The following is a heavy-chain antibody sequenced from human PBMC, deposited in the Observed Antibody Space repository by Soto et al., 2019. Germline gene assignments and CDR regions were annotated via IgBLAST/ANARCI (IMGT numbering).Heavy chain of an antibody. CDR3: ARVGNGIYYYYMDV. J-gene: IGHJ6*03. CDR1: GYTFTSYD. Sequence: QVQLVQSGAEVKKPGASVKVSCKASGYTFTSYDINWVRQATGHGLEWMGWMNPNSGNTGYAQKFQGRVTMTRNTSISTAYMELSSLRSEDMAVYYCARVGNGIYYYYMDVWGKGTRVTVSS. D-gene: IGHD4-4*01. CDR2: MNPNSGNT. V-gene: IGHV1-8*01.